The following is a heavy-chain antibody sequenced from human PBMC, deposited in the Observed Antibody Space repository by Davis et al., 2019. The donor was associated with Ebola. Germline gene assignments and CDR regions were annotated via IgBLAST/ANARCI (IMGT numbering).Heavy chain of an antibody. CDR1: GFTFSDYW. CDR3: ARDSGSGFDY. J-gene: IGHJ4*02. V-gene: IGHV3-74*01. Sequence: PGGSLRLSCAASGFTFSDYWMHWVRQAPGKGLEWVSRINFDANITTYADSVKGRFTISRDNAKNTLFLQMKSLRAEDTAVYFCARDSGSGFDYWGQGTLVTVSS. D-gene: IGHD1-26*01. CDR2: INFDANIT.